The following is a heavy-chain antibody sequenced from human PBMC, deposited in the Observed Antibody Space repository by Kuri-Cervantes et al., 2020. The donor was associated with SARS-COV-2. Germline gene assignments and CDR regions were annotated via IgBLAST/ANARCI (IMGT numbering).Heavy chain of an antibody. Sequence: GGSLRLSCAASGFTFDDYGMSWVRQAPGKGLEWVSGIHWNGGPTDYADSVKGRFTMSRDNAKNSLSLQMNSLRSEDTAVYYCATDLAGIVAYHFDYWGQGTLVTVSS. CDR1: GFTFDDYG. D-gene: IGHD1-26*01. CDR3: ATDLAGIVAYHFDY. V-gene: IGHV3-20*04. CDR2: IHWNGGPT. J-gene: IGHJ4*02.